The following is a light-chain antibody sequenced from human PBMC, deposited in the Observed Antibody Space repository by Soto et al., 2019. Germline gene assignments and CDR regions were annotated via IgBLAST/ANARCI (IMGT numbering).Light chain of an antibody. CDR1: SSNIGAGYD. Sequence: QSVLTQPPSVSGAPGQRVTISCTGSSSNIGAGYDVHWYQQLPGKVPKLLIYVNSNRPSGVPDRFSGSKSGTSASLAITGLQAEDEADYYCQSYDSSLSGWVFGGGTKLTVL. V-gene: IGLV1-40*01. CDR2: VNS. CDR3: QSYDSSLSGWV. J-gene: IGLJ3*02.